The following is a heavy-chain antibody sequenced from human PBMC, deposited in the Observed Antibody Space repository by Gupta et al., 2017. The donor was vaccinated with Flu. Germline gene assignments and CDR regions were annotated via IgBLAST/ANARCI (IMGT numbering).Heavy chain of an antibody. CDR1: GFTFNDYA. J-gene: IGHJ4*02. CDR3: ARGAGSVTVGQHFDF. Sequence: EVHLLESGGDLVQPGGSLRLSCVGSGFTFNDYAITWVRQAPGMGLEWVEGMSGGGTTYQIDSVKGRFSISRDNSKNAMFLQMNRLRADDTAIYYCARGAGSVTVGQHFDFWGQGTLVSVSP. D-gene: IGHD2-21*02. V-gene: IGHV3-23*01. CDR2: MSGGGTT.